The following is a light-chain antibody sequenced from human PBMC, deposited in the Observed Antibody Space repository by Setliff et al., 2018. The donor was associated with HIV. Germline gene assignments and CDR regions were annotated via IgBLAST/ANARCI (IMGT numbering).Light chain of an antibody. CDR1: TGAVTSGLY. V-gene: IGLV7-46*01. CDR2: DTS. Sequence: QAVVTQEPSLTVSPGGTVTLTCGSSTGAVTSGLYPYWFQQKPGQAPRTLIYDTSNKHSWTPARFSGSLLGGKAALTLSGAQPEDEAAYYCFLSYSCARRVFGGGTKVTVL. J-gene: IGLJ3*02. CDR3: FLSYSCARRV.